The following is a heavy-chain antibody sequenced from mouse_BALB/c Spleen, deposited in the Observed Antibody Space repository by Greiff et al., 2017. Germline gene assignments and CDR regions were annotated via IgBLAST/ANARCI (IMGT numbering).Heavy chain of an antibody. CDR1: GFTFSSYA. Sequence: EVMLVESGGGLVKPGGSLKLSCAASGFTFSSYAMSWVRQTPEKRLEWVASISSGGSTYYPDSVKGRFTISRDNARNILYLQMSSLRSEDTAMYYCAREGYGNSYYFDYWGQGTTLTVSS. J-gene: IGHJ2*01. V-gene: IGHV5-6-5*01. CDR2: ISSGGST. CDR3: AREGYGNSYYFDY. D-gene: IGHD2-10*02.